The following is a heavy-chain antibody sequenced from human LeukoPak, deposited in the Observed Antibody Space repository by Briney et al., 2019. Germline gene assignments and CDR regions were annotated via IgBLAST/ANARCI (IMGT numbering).Heavy chain of an antibody. Sequence: SETLSLTCTVSGGSISTYYWSWIRQPPGKGLEWIGYIYYSGSTNYNPSLKSRVTISVDTSKNQFSLKLSSVTAADTAVYYCARRLRRDGYNPRYYFDYWGQGTLVTVSS. J-gene: IGHJ4*02. CDR2: IYYSGST. CDR3: ARRLRRDGYNPRYYFDY. D-gene: IGHD5-24*01. CDR1: GGSISTYY. V-gene: IGHV4-59*12.